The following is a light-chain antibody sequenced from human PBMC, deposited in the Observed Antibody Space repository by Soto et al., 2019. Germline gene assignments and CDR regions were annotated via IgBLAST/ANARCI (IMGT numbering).Light chain of an antibody. CDR1: QRVSGY. Sequence: EIVLTQSPATLSLSPGEKATISNRASQRVSGYLAWYQQKPGQAPRLLIYNASNRATGIPSRFSGSGSGTDFTLTISSLEPEDFAVYYCQQRSIWPPITFGQGTRLEIK. CDR3: QQRSIWPPIT. J-gene: IGKJ5*01. V-gene: IGKV3-11*01. CDR2: NAS.